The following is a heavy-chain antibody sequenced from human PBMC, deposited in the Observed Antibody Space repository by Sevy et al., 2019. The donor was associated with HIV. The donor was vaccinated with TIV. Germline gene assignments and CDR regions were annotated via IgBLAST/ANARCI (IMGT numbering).Heavy chain of an antibody. CDR3: ARGSLYSSGWSESLDY. Sequence: GGSLRLSCEASGFSFSNYAMNWVRQAPGKGLEWVSAMSGYGGRAYYAESVKGRFTISRDNSKNTLYLQMNSLRAEDTAVYYCARGSLYSSGWSESLDYWGQGTLVTVSS. CDR1: GFSFSNYA. V-gene: IGHV3-23*01. J-gene: IGHJ4*02. D-gene: IGHD6-19*01. CDR2: MSGYGGRA.